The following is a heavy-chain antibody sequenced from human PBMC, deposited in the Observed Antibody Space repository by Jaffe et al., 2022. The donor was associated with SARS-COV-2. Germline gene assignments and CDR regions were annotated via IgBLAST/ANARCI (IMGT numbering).Heavy chain of an antibody. Sequence: QLQLQESGPGLVKPSETLSLTCTVSGGSISNTSFYWGWIRQPPGKGLEWIGSMHYSGSTYYNPSLKSRVTTSSDTSKNQFSLKLSSVTAADTAVYYCARSPWSHWFDGVYYFDYWGQGTLVTVSS. D-gene: IGHD3-10*01. V-gene: IGHV4-39*01. CDR1: GGSISNTSFY. J-gene: IGHJ4*02. CDR2: MHYSGST. CDR3: ARSPWSHWFDGVYYFDY.